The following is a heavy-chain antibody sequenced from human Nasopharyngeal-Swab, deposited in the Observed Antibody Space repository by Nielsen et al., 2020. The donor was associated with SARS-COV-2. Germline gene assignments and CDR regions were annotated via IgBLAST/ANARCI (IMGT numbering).Heavy chain of an antibody. CDR3: ARARSVAGTGDDAFDI. V-gene: IGHV3-13*05. CDR2: IGTAGDP. Sequence: GGSLRLSCAAFGFTFSSYDMHWVRQATGKGLEWVSAIGTAGDPYYPGSVKGRFTISRENAKNSLYLQMNSLRAGDTAVYYCARARSVAGTGDDAFDIWGQGTMVTVS. CDR1: GFTFSSYD. J-gene: IGHJ3*02. D-gene: IGHD6-19*01.